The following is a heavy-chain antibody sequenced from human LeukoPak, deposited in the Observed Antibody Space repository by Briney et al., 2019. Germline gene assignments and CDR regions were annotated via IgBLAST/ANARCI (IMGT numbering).Heavy chain of an antibody. D-gene: IGHD6-13*01. Sequence: GGSLRLSCAASGFPFSVYWMSWVRQAPGKGLEWVANIKEDGSTKYYIDSVKGRFTISRDNAKNSLYLQMNSLRAEDTAMFYCVRIGYSSSSFDYWGQGTLVTVSS. V-gene: IGHV3-7*05. CDR2: IKEDGSTK. J-gene: IGHJ4*02. CDR1: GFPFSVYW. CDR3: VRIGYSSSSFDY.